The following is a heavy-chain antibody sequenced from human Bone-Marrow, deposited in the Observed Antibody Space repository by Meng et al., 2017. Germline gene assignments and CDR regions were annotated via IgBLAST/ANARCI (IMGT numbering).Heavy chain of an antibody. D-gene: IGHD3-10*01. J-gene: IGHJ4*02. CDR2: ISSSGSTI. CDR1: GFTFSSYE. V-gene: IGHV3-48*03. CDR3: ARGRRMGFGELSPPFDY. Sequence: GESLKISCAASGFTFSSYEMNWVRQAPGKGLEWVSYISSSGSTIYYADSVKGRFTISRDNAKNSLYLQMNSLRAEDTAVYYCARGRRMGFGELSPPFDYWGQGTLVTVSS.